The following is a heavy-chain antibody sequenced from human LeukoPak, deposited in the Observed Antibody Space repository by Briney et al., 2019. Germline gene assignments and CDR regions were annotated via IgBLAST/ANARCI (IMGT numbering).Heavy chain of an antibody. CDR1: GGSISPYY. V-gene: IGHV4-59*08. Sequence: SETLSLTCNVSGGSISPYYWSWIRQPPGKGLEWIGSISYSGSANYSPSLKSRVSISVDTSKNQFSLKLTSVTAADTAVHYCARHAGADSSGWYYFDYWGQGTLVTVSS. CDR2: ISYSGSA. J-gene: IGHJ4*02. CDR3: ARHAGADSSGWYYFDY. D-gene: IGHD6-13*01.